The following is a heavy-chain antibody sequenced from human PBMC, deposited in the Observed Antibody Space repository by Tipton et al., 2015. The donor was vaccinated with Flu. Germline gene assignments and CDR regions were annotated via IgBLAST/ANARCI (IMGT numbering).Heavy chain of an antibody. CDR3: ARGHSAPPYYYYYGMDV. CDR1: GFTFSSYW. D-gene: IGHD6-6*01. J-gene: IGHJ6*02. Sequence: SLRLSCAASGFTFSSYWMSWVRQAPGKGLEWVANIKQDGSEKYYVDSVKGRFTISRDNAKNSLYLQMNSLRAEDTAVYYCARGHSAPPYYYYYGMDVWGQGTTVTVSS. CDR2: IKQDGSEK. V-gene: IGHV3-7*01.